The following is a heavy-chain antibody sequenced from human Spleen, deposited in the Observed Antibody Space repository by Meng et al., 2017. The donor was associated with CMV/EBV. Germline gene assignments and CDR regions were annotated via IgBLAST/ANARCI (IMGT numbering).Heavy chain of an antibody. CDR3: ARQGVYDFWSGDPY. CDR1: GFTFSSYE. CDR2: ISSSGSTI. D-gene: IGHD3-3*01. Sequence: GESLKISCAASGFTFSSYEMNWVRQAPGKGLEWVSYISSSGSTIYYADSVKGRFTISRDNAKNSLYLQMNSLRAEDTAVYYCARQGVYDFWSGDPYWGQGTLVTVSS. J-gene: IGHJ4*02. V-gene: IGHV3-48*03.